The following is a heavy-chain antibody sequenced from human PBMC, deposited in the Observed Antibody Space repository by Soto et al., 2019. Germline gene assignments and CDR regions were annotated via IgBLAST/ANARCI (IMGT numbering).Heavy chain of an antibody. Sequence: ASVKVSCKASGGTFSSYAISWVRQAPGQGLEWMGGIIPIFGTANYAQKFQGRVTITADKSTSTAYMELSSLRSEDTAVYYCARLNVVVVAATLYYYYGMDVWGQGTTVTVSS. CDR2: IIPIFGTA. CDR1: GGTFSSYA. V-gene: IGHV1-69*06. CDR3: ARLNVVVVAATLYYYYGMDV. J-gene: IGHJ6*02. D-gene: IGHD2-15*01.